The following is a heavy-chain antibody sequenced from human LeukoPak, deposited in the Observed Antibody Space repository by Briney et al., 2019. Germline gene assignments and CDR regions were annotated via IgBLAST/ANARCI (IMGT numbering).Heavy chain of an antibody. CDR1: GFTFSSYA. J-gene: IGHJ6*02. D-gene: IGHD6-19*01. Sequence: PGASLRLSCAASGFTFSSYAMSWVRQAPGEGLEWVSAISGSGGSTYYADSVKGRFTISRDNSKNTLYLQMSSMRAEDTAVYYCAKESMAVAGGVPVGYYYGMDVWGQGTTVTVSS. V-gene: IGHV3-23*01. CDR3: AKESMAVAGGVPVGYYYGMDV. CDR2: ISGSGGST.